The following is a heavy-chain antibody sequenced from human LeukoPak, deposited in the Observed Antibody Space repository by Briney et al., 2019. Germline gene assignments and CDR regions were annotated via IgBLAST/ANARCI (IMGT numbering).Heavy chain of an antibody. D-gene: IGHD5-24*01. CDR2: IKQDGTEK. V-gene: IGHV3-7*01. J-gene: IGHJ4*02. CDR3: ARSGRWLQLGGDY. CDR1: TFTTYW. Sequence: GESLRLSCAFTFTTYWLGWVRQPPGKGLEWVANIKQDGTEKYYVDSVKGRFTISRDNAKNSLYLQMNSLRAEDTAVYYCARSGRWLQLGGDYWGRGTLVTVSS.